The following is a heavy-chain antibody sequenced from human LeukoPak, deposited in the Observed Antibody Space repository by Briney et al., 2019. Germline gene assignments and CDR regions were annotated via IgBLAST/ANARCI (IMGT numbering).Heavy chain of an antibody. D-gene: IGHD6-19*01. J-gene: IGHJ4*02. CDR3: ARAVAVAGHDY. Sequence: SETLSLTGTVSGGSISSYYWSWIRQPPGKGLEWIGYIYYSGSTNYNPSLKSRVTISVDTSKNQFSLKLSSVTAADTAVYYCARAVAVAGHDYWGQGTLVTVSS. CDR1: GGSISSYY. CDR2: IYYSGST. V-gene: IGHV4-59*01.